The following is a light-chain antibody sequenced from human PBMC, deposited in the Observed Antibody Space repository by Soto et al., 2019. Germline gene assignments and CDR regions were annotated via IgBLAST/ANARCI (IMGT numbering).Light chain of an antibody. V-gene: IGKV3-15*01. CDR1: QSVSTN. CDR3: QQYNNWPRT. J-gene: IGKJ1*01. Sequence: EMVMTQSAAALSVSPGEGATLSCRASQSVSTNLAWYQQKPGQAPRLLVYGASTRATGIAARFSGYGSGTEFILTISSLQSEDFAVYYCQQYNNWPRTFGQGTKV. CDR2: GAS.